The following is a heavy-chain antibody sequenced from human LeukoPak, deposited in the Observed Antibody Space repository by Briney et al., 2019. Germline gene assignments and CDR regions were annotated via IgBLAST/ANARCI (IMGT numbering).Heavy chain of an antibody. CDR2: IYHSGST. Sequence: SETLSLTCTVSGYSISSGYYWGWIRQPPGKGLEWIGSIYHSGSTYYNPSLKSRVTISVDTSKNQFSLKLSSVTAADTAVYYCARDTANGSGSYYKFNAVDYWGQGTLVTVSS. CDR1: GYSISSGYY. V-gene: IGHV4-38-2*02. J-gene: IGHJ4*02. D-gene: IGHD3-10*01. CDR3: ARDTANGSGSYYKFNAVDY.